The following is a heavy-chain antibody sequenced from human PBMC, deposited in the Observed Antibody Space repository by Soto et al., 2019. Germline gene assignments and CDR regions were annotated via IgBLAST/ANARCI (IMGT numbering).Heavy chain of an antibody. J-gene: IGHJ4*02. CDR1: GFTFSSYA. CDR3: AKGLLTYDILTGYDY. V-gene: IGHV3-23*01. D-gene: IGHD3-9*01. Sequence: GESLKISCAASGFTFSSYAMSWVRQAPGKGLEWVSAISGSGGSTYYADSVKGRFTISRDNSKNTLYLQMNSLRAEDTAVYYCAKGLLTYDILTGYDYWGQGTLVTVSS. CDR2: ISGSGGST.